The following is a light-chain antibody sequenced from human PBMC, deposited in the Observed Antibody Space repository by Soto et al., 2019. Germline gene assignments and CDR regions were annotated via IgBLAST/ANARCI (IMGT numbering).Light chain of an antibody. CDR2: GIS. J-gene: IGKJ1*01. Sequence: EIVMTQSPATLSVSPGERATLSCRASQSVSSNLAWYQQKVGQAPRLLMYGISRRATGIPDRFSGSGSGTDFTLTITRLEPEDFAVYYCQQYVTSSPRTFGQGTKVDIK. V-gene: IGKV3-20*01. CDR1: QSVSSN. CDR3: QQYVTSSPRT.